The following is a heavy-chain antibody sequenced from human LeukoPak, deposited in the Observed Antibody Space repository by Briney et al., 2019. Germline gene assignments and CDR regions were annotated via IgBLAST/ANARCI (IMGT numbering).Heavy chain of an antibody. J-gene: IGHJ6*03. CDR2: IYTSGST. V-gene: IGHV4-4*07. CDR1: GGSISSYY. Sequence: SETLSLTCTVSGGSISSYYWSWIRQPAGKGLEWIGRIYTSGSTNYNPSLKSRVTMSVDTSKNQFSLKLSSVTAADTAVYYCARGKNDFWSGYLVYYYYMDVWGKGTTVTVSS. D-gene: IGHD3-3*01. CDR3: ARGKNDFWSGYLVYYYYMDV.